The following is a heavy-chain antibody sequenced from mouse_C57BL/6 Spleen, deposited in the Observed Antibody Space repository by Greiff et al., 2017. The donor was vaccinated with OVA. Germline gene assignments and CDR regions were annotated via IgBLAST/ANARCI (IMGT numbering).Heavy chain of an antibody. CDR3: ARYYGNYFDY. CDR1: GFTFSSYA. Sequence: DVHLVESGGGLVKPGGSLKLSCAASGFTFSSYAMSWVRQTPEKRLEWVATISDGGSYTYYPDNVKGRFTISRDNAKNNLYLQMSHLKSEDTAMYYCARYYGNYFDYWGQGTTLTVSS. V-gene: IGHV5-4*01. CDR2: ISDGGSYT. J-gene: IGHJ2*01. D-gene: IGHD2-1*01.